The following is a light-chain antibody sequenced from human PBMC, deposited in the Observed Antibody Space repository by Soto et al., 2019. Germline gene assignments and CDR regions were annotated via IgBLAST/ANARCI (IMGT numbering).Light chain of an antibody. CDR1: SSDVGGYNF. Sequence: QSALTQPASVSGSPGQSITISCTGTSSDVGGYNFVSWYQHHPVKAPKLIIYDVSNRPSGVSNRFSGSKSGNTASLTISGLQAEDEADYYCTSYTSSITYVFGTGTKLTVL. J-gene: IGLJ1*01. CDR3: TSYTSSITYV. CDR2: DVS. V-gene: IGLV2-14*03.